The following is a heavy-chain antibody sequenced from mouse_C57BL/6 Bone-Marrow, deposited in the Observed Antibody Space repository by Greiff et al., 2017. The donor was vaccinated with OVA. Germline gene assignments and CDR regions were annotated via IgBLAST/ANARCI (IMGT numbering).Heavy chain of an antibody. D-gene: IGHD2-5*01. V-gene: IGHV5-4*01. CDR1: GFTFSSYA. J-gene: IGHJ4*01. CDR3: ARDHSNYEGYYYAMDY. Sequence: EVQGVESGGGLVKPGGSLKLSCAASGFTFSSYAMSWVRQTPEKRLEWVATISDGGSYTYYPDNVKGRFTISRDNAKNNLYLQMSHLKSEDTAMYYCARDHSNYEGYYYAMDYWGQGTSVTVSS. CDR2: ISDGGSYT.